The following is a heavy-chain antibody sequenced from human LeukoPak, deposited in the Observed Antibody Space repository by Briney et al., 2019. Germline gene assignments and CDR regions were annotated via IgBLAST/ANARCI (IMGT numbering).Heavy chain of an antibody. CDR3: ARDYDILTGYPPYYYYYGMDV. Sequence: SVKVSCKASGGTFSSYAISWVRQAPGQGLKWMGRIIPILGIANYAQKFQGRVTITADKSTSTAYMELSSLRSEDTAVYYCARDYDILTGYPPYYYYYGMDVWGQGTTVTVSS. CDR1: GGTFSSYA. J-gene: IGHJ6*02. CDR2: IIPILGIA. V-gene: IGHV1-69*04. D-gene: IGHD3-9*01.